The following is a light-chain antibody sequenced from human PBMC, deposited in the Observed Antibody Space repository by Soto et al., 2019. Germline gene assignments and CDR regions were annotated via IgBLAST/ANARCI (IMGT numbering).Light chain of an antibody. CDR3: QHYNKWPIFT. J-gene: IGKJ3*01. Sequence: EIVMTQSPATLSVSPGESATLSCRASQSVSNRLAWYQQKPGQTPRLLIYAASTRATGIPARFSGSGSGTEFTLPISSLQSEDFSVYYCQHYNKWPIFTFGPGTKVDIK. CDR1: QSVSNR. V-gene: IGKV3-15*01. CDR2: AAS.